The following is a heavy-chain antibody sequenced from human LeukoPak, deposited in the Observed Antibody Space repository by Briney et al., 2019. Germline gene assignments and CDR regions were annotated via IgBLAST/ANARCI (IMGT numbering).Heavy chain of an antibody. Sequence: HPGGSLRLSCAASGFTFSGYWMHWVRQVPGKGLVWVSRITGDGSSTTYADSVKGRFTISRDNAKNTLYLQMNSLRAEDTAVYYCARGDMSEVDGYNYVFDYWGQGTLVTVSS. CDR3: ARGDMSEVDGYNYVFDY. CDR2: ITGDGSST. CDR1: GFTFSGYW. J-gene: IGHJ4*02. V-gene: IGHV3-74*01. D-gene: IGHD5-24*01.